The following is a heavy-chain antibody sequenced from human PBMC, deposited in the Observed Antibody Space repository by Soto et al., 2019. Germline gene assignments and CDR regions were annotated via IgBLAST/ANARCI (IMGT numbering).Heavy chain of an antibody. Sequence: GGSLRLSCAASGFTFSSYDMHWVRQATGKGLEWVSAIGTAGDTYYPGSVKGRFTISRENAKNSLYLQMNSLRAGDTAVYYCARGSGYDDYYYYYYMAVWGKGTTVTVSS. CDR3: ARGSGYDDYYYYYYMAV. CDR2: IGTAGDT. J-gene: IGHJ6*03. V-gene: IGHV3-13*01. CDR1: GFTFSSYD. D-gene: IGHD3-22*01.